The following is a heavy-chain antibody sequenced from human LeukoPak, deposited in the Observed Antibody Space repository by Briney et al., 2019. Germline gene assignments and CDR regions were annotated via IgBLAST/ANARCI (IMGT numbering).Heavy chain of an antibody. CDR2: ISYNGIKK. CDR3: ARAHSQYGSSWFDAFDI. V-gene: IGHV3-30*03. D-gene: IGHD6-13*01. J-gene: IGHJ3*02. CDR1: GFTFVNYG. Sequence: PGGSLRLSCAASGFTFVNYGFHWVRQAPGKALEWVAFISYNGIKKYADSVKGRFTISRDNSKNTLYLQMNSLRAEDTAVYYCARAHSQYGSSWFDAFDIWGQGTMVTVSS.